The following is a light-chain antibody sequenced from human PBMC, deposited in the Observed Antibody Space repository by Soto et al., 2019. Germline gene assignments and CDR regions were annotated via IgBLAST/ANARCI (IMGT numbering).Light chain of an antibody. CDR2: DVN. V-gene: IGLV2-8*01. CDR3: SSYANSNNLPYV. Sequence: QSALTQPASASGSPGQSITISCTGTSSDVGGYKLVSWYQQYPGKAPKLMIYDVNKRPSGVPDRFSGSKSGNTASLTISGLQAEDEADYYCSSYANSNNLPYVFGRGTKLTVL. CDR1: SSDVGGYKL. J-gene: IGLJ2*01.